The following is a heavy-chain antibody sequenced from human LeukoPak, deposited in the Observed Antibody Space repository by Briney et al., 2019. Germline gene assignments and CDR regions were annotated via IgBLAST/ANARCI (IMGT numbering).Heavy chain of an antibody. V-gene: IGHV4-4*02. CDR3: AREGGPYRPLDY. J-gene: IGHJ4*02. Sequence: SETLSLTCGVSGGSITNTNYWTWVRQPPGKGLEWIGEVNLQGSTNYNPSLMGRVAISVDTSENHISLQLTSVTAADTAVYYCAREGGPYRPLDYSGQGALVTVSS. CDR2: VNLQGST. CDR1: GGSITNTNY.